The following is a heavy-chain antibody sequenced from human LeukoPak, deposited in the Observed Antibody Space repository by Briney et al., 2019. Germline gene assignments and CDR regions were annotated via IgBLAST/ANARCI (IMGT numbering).Heavy chain of an antibody. J-gene: IGHJ3*02. CDR1: GYTFTSYY. Sequence: ASVKVSCKASGYTFTSYYMHWVRQAPGQGLEWMGIINPSGGSTSYAQKFQGRVTMTRDTSTSTVYMELSSLRSEDTAVYYCAREHRMPHGAFDIWGQGTMVPSLQ. V-gene: IGHV1-46*01. CDR2: INPSGGST. CDR3: AREHRMPHGAFDI. D-gene: IGHD2-15*01.